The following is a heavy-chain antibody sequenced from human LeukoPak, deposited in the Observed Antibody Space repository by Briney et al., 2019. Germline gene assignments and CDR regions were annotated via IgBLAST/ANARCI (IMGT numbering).Heavy chain of an antibody. CDR3: ARTYYALLDY. J-gene: IGHJ4*02. CDR1: GGSISSYY. V-gene: IGHV4-59*01. Sequence: SETLSLTCTVSGGSISSYYWSWIRQPPGKGLEWIGYIYYSGSTNYNPSLKSRVTISVDTSKNQFSLKLSSVTAADTAVYYCARTYYALLDYWGQGTLVTVSS. D-gene: IGHD2/OR15-2a*01. CDR2: IYYSGST.